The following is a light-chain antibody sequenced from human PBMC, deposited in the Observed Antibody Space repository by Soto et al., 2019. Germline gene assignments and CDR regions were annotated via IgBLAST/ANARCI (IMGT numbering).Light chain of an antibody. Sequence: EIVLTQSPGPLSLSPGERATLSCRASQSVSSSYLAWYQQKPGQAPRLLIYGASSRATGIPDRFSGSGSGTDFTLTISRLEPEDFAVYYCQQYGSSRTFGQGTKVDI. CDR2: GAS. V-gene: IGKV3-20*01. J-gene: IGKJ1*01. CDR3: QQYGSSRT. CDR1: QSVSSSY.